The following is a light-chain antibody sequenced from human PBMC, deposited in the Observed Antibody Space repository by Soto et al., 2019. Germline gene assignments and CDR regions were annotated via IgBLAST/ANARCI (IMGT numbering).Light chain of an antibody. CDR1: QSVLYSSNNKNY. V-gene: IGKV4-1*01. Sequence: DIVMTQSPDSLAVSLGERATINCKSSQSVLYSSNNKNYLAWYQQKSGQPPKLLIYWASTRESGVPDRFSGGVSGTDFTLTISSLQAEDVAVYYCQQYYGTPWTFGQGTKVEI. CDR3: QQYYGTPWT. J-gene: IGKJ1*01. CDR2: WAS.